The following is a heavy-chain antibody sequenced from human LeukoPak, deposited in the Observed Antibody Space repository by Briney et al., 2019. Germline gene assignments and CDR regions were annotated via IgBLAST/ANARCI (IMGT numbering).Heavy chain of an antibody. CDR1: GGSFSGYY. V-gene: IGHV4-34*01. J-gene: IGHJ6*02. Sequence: SETLSLTCAVYGGSFSGYYWSWIRQPPGKGLEWIGEINHSGSTNYNPSLKSRVTISVDTSKNQFSLKLSSVTAADTAVYYCARDWRSNYDILTGYSIYYYYGMDVWGQGTTVTVSS. CDR2: INHSGST. D-gene: IGHD3-9*01. CDR3: ARDWRSNYDILTGYSIYYYYGMDV.